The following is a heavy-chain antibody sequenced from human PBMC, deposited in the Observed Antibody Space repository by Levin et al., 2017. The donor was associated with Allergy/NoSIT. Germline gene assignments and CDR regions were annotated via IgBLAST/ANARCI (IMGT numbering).Heavy chain of an antibody. J-gene: IGHJ2*01. CDR1: GFTFSSFW. D-gene: IGHD7-27*01. CDR2: IKQDGSGK. CDR3: ARPGHWGWYFDL. Sequence: GGSLRLSCAASGFTFSSFWKSWVRQAPGKGLEWVANIKQDGSGKYYVDSVKGRFTISRDNAKNSLYLQMNSLRAEDTAVYYCARPGHWGWYFDLWGRGTLVTVSS. V-gene: IGHV3-7*01.